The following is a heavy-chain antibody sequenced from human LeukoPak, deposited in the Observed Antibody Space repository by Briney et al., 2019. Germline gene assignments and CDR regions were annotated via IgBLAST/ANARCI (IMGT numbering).Heavy chain of an antibody. CDR1: GFTFNSYA. Sequence: GGSLRLSCAASGFTFNSYAMSWVRQAPGKGLEWVSAISTSGGSTDYADSVKGRLTISRDNSKNTLYLQMNSLRVEDKAVYYCASHPYTGSYYYDYWGQGTLVTVSS. V-gene: IGHV3-23*01. J-gene: IGHJ4*02. D-gene: IGHD1-26*01. CDR3: ASHPYTGSYYYDY. CDR2: ISTSGGST.